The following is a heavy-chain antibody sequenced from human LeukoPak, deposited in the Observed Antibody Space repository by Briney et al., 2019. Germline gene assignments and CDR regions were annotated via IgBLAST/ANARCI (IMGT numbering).Heavy chain of an antibody. CDR1: GFTFSSYG. Sequence: GGSLRLSCAASGFTFSSYGMHWVRQAPGKGLEWVAVISYDGSNKYYADSVKGRFTISRDNSKNTLYLQTNSLRAEDTAVYYCARDSGYSSSWADYWGQGTLVTVSS. J-gene: IGHJ4*02. CDR2: ISYDGSNK. V-gene: IGHV3-30*03. D-gene: IGHD6-13*01. CDR3: ARDSGYSSSWADY.